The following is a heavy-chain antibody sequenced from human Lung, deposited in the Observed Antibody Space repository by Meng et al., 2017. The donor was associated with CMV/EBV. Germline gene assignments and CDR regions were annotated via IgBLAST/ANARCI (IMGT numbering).Heavy chain of an antibody. Sequence: CDGYGGSFSGYYWSWIRQPPGKGLEWIGEINHSGSTNYNPSLKSRVTISVDTSKNQFSLKLSSVTAADTAVYYCARTGEVAAAGYDYWGQGTLVTVSS. V-gene: IGHV4-34*01. J-gene: IGHJ4*02. CDR1: GGSFSGYY. CDR2: INHSGST. CDR3: ARTGEVAAAGYDY. D-gene: IGHD6-13*01.